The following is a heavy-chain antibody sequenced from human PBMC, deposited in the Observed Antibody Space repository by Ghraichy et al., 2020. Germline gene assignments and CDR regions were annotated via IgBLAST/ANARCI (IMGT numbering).Heavy chain of an antibody. J-gene: IGHJ4*02. CDR1: GFSLSTSGVG. V-gene: IGHV2-5*02. CDR3: VLMGYYYDPSHNLLFDY. CDR2: IYWDDDK. Sequence: SGPTLVKPTQTLTLTCTFSGFSLSTSGVGVGWIRQPPGKALEWLTLIYWDDDKRYSPSLKSRLTITKDTSKNQVVLTMTNMDPVDTATYYCVLMGYYYDPSHNLLFDYWGQGTLVTVSS. D-gene: IGHD3-22*01.